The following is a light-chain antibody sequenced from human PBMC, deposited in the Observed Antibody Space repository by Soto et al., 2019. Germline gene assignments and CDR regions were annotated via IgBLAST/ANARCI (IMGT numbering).Light chain of an antibody. CDR2: AAS. Sequence: DIQLTQSPSFLSASVGDRVTITCRASQGISSYLAWYQQKPGKAPKLLIYAASTLQSGVPSRFSGSGSGTDFPLTISSLQPEDFATYYCQQLNSYPLFTFGPGTKVDIK. V-gene: IGKV1-9*01. CDR3: QQLNSYPLFT. CDR1: QGISSY. J-gene: IGKJ3*01.